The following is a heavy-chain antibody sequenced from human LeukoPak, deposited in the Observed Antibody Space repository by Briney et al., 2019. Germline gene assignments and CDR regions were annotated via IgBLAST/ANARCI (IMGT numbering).Heavy chain of an antibody. V-gene: IGHV4-61*02. CDR1: GGSVSSGSYY. CDR2: IYTSGST. D-gene: IGHD3-10*01. Sequence: SETLSLTCTVSGGSVSSGSYYWSWIRQPAGKGLEWIGRIYTSGSTNYNPSLKSRVTISVDTSKNQFSLKLSSVTAADTAVYYCAGNYYGSGSYYSEDRYWGQGTLVTVSS. CDR3: AGNYYGSGSYYSEDRY. J-gene: IGHJ4*02.